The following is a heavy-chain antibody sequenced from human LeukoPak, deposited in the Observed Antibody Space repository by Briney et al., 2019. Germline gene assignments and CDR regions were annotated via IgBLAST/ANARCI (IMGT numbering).Heavy chain of an antibody. CDR3: ARGISYYDSSGYLFDY. CDR2: IYYSGST. CDR1: GGSISSYY. V-gene: IGHV4-59*01. J-gene: IGHJ4*02. Sequence: SETLSLTCTVSGGSISSYYWSGIRQPPGKGLEWIGYIYYSGSTNYNPSLKSRVTISVDTSKNQFSLKLSSVTAADTAVYYCARGISYYDSSGYLFDYWGQGTLVTVSS. D-gene: IGHD3-22*01.